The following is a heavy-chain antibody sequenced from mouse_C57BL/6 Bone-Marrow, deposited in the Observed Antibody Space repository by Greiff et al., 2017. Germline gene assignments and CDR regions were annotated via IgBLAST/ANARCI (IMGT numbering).Heavy chain of an antibody. CDR1: GFTFTSYW. CDR3: ARGGFAY. Sequence: QVQLQQPGAELVKPGASVKLSCTASGFTFTSYWMQWVKQRPGQGLEWIGESDPYDSYTNSEQKVNGKGTLIVDTSSSTAYLQLSRRTSEDSTVEYWARGGFAYWGQGTLVTVSA. J-gene: IGHJ3*01. V-gene: IGHV1-50*01. CDR2: SDPYDSYT.